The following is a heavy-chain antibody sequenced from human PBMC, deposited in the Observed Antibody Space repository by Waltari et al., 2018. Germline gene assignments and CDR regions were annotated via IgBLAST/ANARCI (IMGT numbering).Heavy chain of an antibody. Sequence: EVQLLESGGGLVQPGGSLRLSCAASGFTFSSYAMSWVRQAPGKGLEWVSAISGSGGSTYYEDAVKGRFTISRDNSKNTLYLQMNSLRAEDTAVYYCAKGDLGQWLVRGGFDYWGQGTLVTVSS. J-gene: IGHJ4*02. CDR3: AKGDLGQWLVRGGFDY. V-gene: IGHV3-23*01. D-gene: IGHD6-19*01. CDR1: GFTFSSYA. CDR2: ISGSGGST.